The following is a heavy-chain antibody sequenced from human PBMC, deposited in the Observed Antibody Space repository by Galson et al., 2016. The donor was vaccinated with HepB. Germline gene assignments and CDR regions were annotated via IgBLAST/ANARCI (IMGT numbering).Heavy chain of an antibody. V-gene: IGHV3-33*01. CDR3: ARDRSNRNAFDF. D-gene: IGHD3-16*02. CDR2: VWYDGTKK. J-gene: IGHJ3*01. Sequence: LRLSCAASQTDFSSYGMHWVRQAPGKGLEWVAVVWYDGTKKFYADSVKGRFTISRDNPKKKLYLQMNSLRAEDTAMYYCARDRSNRNAFDFWGQGTMVTVSS. CDR1: QTDFSSYG.